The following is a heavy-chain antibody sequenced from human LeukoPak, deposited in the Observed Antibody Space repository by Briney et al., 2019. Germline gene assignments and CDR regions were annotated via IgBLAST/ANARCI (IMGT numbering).Heavy chain of an antibody. J-gene: IGHJ4*02. CDR1: GGSISSDGYS. Sequence: SKTLSLTCAVSGGSISSDGYSWSWIRQPPGKGLEWIGYIYYSGSTYYNPSLKSRVTISVDTSKNQFSLKLSSVTAADTAVYYCARALEGTTGRFDYWGQGTLVTVSS. D-gene: IGHD1-7*01. CDR3: ARALEGTTGRFDY. CDR2: IYYSGST. V-gene: IGHV4-30-4*07.